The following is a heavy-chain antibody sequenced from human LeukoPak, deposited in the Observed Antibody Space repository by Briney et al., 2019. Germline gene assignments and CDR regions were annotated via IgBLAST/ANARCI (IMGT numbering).Heavy chain of an antibody. V-gene: IGHV4-39*07. CDR1: GGSINNDNYY. CDR3: ARDHYYGSGSRLGPHNWFDP. D-gene: IGHD3-10*01. J-gene: IGHJ5*02. Sequence: SETLSLTCGVSGGSINNDNYYWGWIRQPPGKGLEWIGSIYYSGSTYPNPSLKSRVTMSVDTSKNQFSLRLRSVTAADTAVYYCARDHYYGSGSRLGPHNWFDPWGQGTLVTVSS. CDR2: IYYSGST.